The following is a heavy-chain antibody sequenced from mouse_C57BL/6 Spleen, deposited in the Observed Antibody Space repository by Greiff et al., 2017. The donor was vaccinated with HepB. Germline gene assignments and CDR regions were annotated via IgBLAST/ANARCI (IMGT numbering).Heavy chain of an antibody. V-gene: IGHV1-15*01. CDR2: IDPETGGT. Sequence: QVHVKQSGAELVRPGASVTLSCKASGYTFTDYEMHWVKQTPVHGLEWIGAIDPETGGTAYNQKFKGKAILTADKSSSTAYMELRSLTSEDSAVYYCTRSRSIYDGYYGYWGQGTTLTVSS. J-gene: IGHJ2*01. CDR3: TRSRSIYDGYYGY. CDR1: GYTFTDYE. D-gene: IGHD2-3*01.